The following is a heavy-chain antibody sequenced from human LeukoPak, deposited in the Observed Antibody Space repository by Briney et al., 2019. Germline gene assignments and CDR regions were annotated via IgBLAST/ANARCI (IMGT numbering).Heavy chain of an antibody. CDR1: GYTFTSYA. D-gene: IGHD6-13*01. CDR2: ISAYNGNT. J-gene: IGHJ6*03. V-gene: IGHV1-18*01. Sequence: ASVKVSCKASGYTFTSYAMHWVRQAPGQGLEWMGWISAYNGNTNYAQKPQGRVTMTTDTSTSTAYMELRSLRSDDTAVYYCARELGIAAAGKPQPSPLRSSAYYYYYMDVWDKGTTVTVSS. CDR3: ARELGIAAAGKPQPSPLRSSAYYYYYMDV.